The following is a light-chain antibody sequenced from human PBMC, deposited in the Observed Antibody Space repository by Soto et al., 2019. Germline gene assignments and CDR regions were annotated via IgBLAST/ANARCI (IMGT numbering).Light chain of an antibody. J-gene: IGKJ1*01. Sequence: EIVLTQSPGTLSLSPGERATLSCRASPSVSSSYLAWYQQKPGQAPRLLIYGATSRATGIPDRFSCSGSGTDFTLTISRLEPEDFAVYYCQPYGSSPWTFGQGTQVEIK. CDR2: GAT. CDR1: PSVSSSY. V-gene: IGKV3-20*01. CDR3: QPYGSSPWT.